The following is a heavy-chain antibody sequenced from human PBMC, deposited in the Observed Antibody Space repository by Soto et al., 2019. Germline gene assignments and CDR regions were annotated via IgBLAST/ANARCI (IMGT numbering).Heavy chain of an antibody. D-gene: IGHD1-1*01. CDR3: ARDSNWSSDY. V-gene: IGHV3-48*02. CDR1: RFTFSGYN. CDR2: IKSDSSGT. Sequence: EVQLVESGGGLVQPGGSLRLSCAASRFTFSGYNMNWVRQAPVKGLEWISCIKSDSSGTWYADSVKGRFTMSRDNAKNSLYLQMNSLRDEDTAVYFCARDSNWSSDYWGQGTLVAVSS. J-gene: IGHJ4*02.